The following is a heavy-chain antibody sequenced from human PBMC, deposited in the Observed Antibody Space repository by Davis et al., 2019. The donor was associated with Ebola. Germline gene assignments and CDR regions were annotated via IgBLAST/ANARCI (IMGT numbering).Heavy chain of an antibody. D-gene: IGHD6-19*01. Sequence: ASVKVSCKASGYTFTSYAMNWVRQAPGQGLEWMGWINTNTRNPTYAQGFTGRFVFSLDPSVSTAYLQISSLKAEDTAVYYCARDLGGIAVAGTLYYYGMDVWGQGTTVTVSS. CDR3: ARDLGGIAVAGTLYYYGMDV. J-gene: IGHJ6*02. V-gene: IGHV7-4-1*02. CDR2: INTNTRNP. CDR1: GYTFTSYA.